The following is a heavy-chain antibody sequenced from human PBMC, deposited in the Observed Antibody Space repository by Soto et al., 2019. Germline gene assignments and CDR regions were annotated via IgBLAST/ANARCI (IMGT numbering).Heavy chain of an antibody. CDR2: IIPIFDTA. CDR1: GGTFSDFT. D-gene: IGHD1-1*01. Sequence: QVQLVQSGAELTKPGSSVKVSCKASGGTFSDFTINWVRQAPGQRLEWMGGIIPIFDTANYAEKFQGRVTITADESTSTSFMEVSSLRSEDTAVYYCARNGTQTGYSYGMDVWGQGTMVTVSS. CDR3: ARNGTQTGYSYGMDV. V-gene: IGHV1-69*01. J-gene: IGHJ6*02.